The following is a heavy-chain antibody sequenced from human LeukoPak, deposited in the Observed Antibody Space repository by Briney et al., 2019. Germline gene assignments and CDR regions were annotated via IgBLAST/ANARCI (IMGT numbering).Heavy chain of an antibody. Sequence: GGSLRLSCVASGFTLGNYWMHWVRQAPGKGLVWVSHINTDGSSTNYADSVKGRFTITRDNARNTLYLQMNSVRVEDTGVYYCARDLTHCSGGRCHTSPNDCWGQGTQVTVSS. V-gene: IGHV3-74*01. CDR3: ARDLTHCSGGRCHTSPNDC. CDR1: GFTLGNYW. D-gene: IGHD2-15*01. CDR2: INTDGSST. J-gene: IGHJ4*02.